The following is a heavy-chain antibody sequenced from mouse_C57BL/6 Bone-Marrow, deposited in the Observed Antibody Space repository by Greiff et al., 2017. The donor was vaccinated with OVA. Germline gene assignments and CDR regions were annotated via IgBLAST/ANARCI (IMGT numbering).Heavy chain of an antibody. CDR2: IHPNSGST. Sequence: QVQLQQPGAELVKPGASVKLSCKASGYTFTSYWMHWVKQRPGQGLEWIGMIHPNSGSTNYNEKFKSKATLTVDKSSSTAYMQLSSLTSEDSAVYFCARSSNSGYVGAMDYWGQGTSVTVSS. CDR3: ARSSNSGYVGAMDY. V-gene: IGHV1-64*01. D-gene: IGHD3-2*02. J-gene: IGHJ4*01. CDR1: GYTFTSYW.